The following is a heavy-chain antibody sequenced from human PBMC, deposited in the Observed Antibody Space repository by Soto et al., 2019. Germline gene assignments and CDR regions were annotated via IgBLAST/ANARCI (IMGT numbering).Heavy chain of an antibody. CDR3: ARYCSGGNCYSYYFDY. D-gene: IGHD2-15*01. CDR1: GGSISSGDYY. CDR2: IYYSGNT. Sequence: PSETLSLTCTVSGGSISSGDYYWSWIRQPPGKGLEWIGNIYYSGNTYYNPSLKSRVIISVDTPKNQFSLKLSSVTAADTAVYYCARYCSGGNCYSYYFDYWGLGTLVTVSS. V-gene: IGHV4-30-4*01. J-gene: IGHJ4*02.